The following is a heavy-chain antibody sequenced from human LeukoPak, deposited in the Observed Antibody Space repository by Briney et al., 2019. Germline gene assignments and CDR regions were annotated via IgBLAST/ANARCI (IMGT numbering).Heavy chain of an antibody. Sequence: RPSETLSLTCAVYGGSFRGYFWGWVRQTPGKGLEWLGEITHNGDTNYMPSLSGRVSVFQDVSKNQFSLKLSSVTAADTGVYYCARGNSGSHWGDHYFYMDVWGKGTTVIVSS. CDR1: GGSFRGYF. CDR2: ITHNGDT. V-gene: IGHV4-34*01. J-gene: IGHJ6*03. CDR3: ARGNSGSHWGDHYFYMDV. D-gene: IGHD1-26*01.